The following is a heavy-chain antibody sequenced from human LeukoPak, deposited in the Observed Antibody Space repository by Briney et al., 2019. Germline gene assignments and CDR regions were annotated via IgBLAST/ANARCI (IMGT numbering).Heavy chain of an antibody. D-gene: IGHD2-21*02. CDR2: IYPGDSDA. Sequence: GESLKISCTGFGYSFTTYWIGWVRQMPGKGLEWMGIIYPGDSDARYSPSLQGQVTISVDKSISTAYLQWSSLKASDTAMYYCARQGRIVVVTSTHDAFDIWGQGTMVTVSS. V-gene: IGHV5-51*01. J-gene: IGHJ3*02. CDR3: ARQGRIVVVTSTHDAFDI. CDR1: GYSFTTYW.